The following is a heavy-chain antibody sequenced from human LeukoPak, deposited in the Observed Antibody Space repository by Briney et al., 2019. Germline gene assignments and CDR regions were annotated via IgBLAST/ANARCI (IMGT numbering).Heavy chain of an antibody. V-gene: IGHV4-59*01. CDR1: GGSISSYY. CDR2: IYYSGST. Sequence: SETLSLTCTVSGGSISSYYWSWIRQPPGKGLEWIGYIYYSGSTNYNPSLKSRVTISVDTSKNQFSLKLSSVTAADTAVYYCAGSPYYYYGMDVWGQGTTVTVSS. J-gene: IGHJ6*02. D-gene: IGHD3-10*01. CDR3: AGSPYYYYGMDV.